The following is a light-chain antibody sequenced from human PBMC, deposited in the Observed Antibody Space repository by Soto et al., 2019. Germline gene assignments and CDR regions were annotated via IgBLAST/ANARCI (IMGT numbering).Light chain of an antibody. CDR1: QSVSRS. Sequence: EIVLTQSPAILSLSPGERATFSCRASQSVSRSLDWYQHKPGQTPRLLIYDASNRATGIPVRFSGSGSGTDFTLTISSLEPEDFAVYYCQQRSNGLSFGPGTKVDIK. V-gene: IGKV3-11*01. CDR3: QQRSNGLS. J-gene: IGKJ3*01. CDR2: DAS.